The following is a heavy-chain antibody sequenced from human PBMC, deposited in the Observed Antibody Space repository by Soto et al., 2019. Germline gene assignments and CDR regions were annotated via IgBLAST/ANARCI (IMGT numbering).Heavy chain of an antibody. CDR2: INPNSGGT. J-gene: IGHJ6*02. D-gene: IGHD3-10*01. CDR3: ARGGPRGHYYSYYYGMDV. V-gene: IGHV1-2*04. Sequence: ASVKVSCKASGYTFTGYYMHWVRQAPGQGLEWMGWINPNSGGTNYAQKFQGWVTMTRDTSISTAYMELSRLRSDDTAVYYCARGGPRGHYYSYYYGMDVWGQGTTVTVSS. CDR1: GYTFTGYY.